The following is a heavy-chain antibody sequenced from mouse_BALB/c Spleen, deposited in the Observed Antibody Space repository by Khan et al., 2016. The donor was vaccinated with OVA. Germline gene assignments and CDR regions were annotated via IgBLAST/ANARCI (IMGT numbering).Heavy chain of an antibody. D-gene: IGHD2-10*01. CDR2: LSTDLSP. CDR1: GFSLTNSA. Sequence: QVQLQPSGPGLVAPSPSLSISCTTSGFSLTNSALHWVRPRPGQGLEWLAVLSTDLSPTYYSPLLSRLTITKANSKSQVFLKMNSLQTDDTAIYFCARQPYYHYNVMDYWGQGTSVTVSS. V-gene: IGHV2-6-1*01. CDR3: ARQPYYHYNVMDY. J-gene: IGHJ4*01.